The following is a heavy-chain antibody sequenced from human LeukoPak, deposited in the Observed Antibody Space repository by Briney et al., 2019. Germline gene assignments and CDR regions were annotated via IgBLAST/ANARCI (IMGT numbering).Heavy chain of an antibody. CDR3: ARAYDFWSGYSDY. D-gene: IGHD3-3*01. J-gene: IGHJ4*02. V-gene: IGHV3-48*04. CDR1: GFTFSSYS. Sequence: GGSLRLSCAASGFTFSSYSMNWVRQAPGKGLEWVSYISSSSSTISYADSVKGRFTISRDNAKNSLYLRMNSLRAEDTAVYYCARAYDFWSGYSDYWGQGTLVTVSS. CDR2: ISSSSSTI.